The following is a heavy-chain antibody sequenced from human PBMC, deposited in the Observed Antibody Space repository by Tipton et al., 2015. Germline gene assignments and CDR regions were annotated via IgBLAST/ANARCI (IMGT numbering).Heavy chain of an antibody. CDR3: AKGSSYRVDP. Sequence: TLSLTCAVSGDSLTRTDWCSWVRQPPGKGLEWIGEIHQRGSTNYNPSLKGRVTISIDKSRTHLYLKLSSVTAADTAVYYCAKGSSYRVDPWGQGTLVTVSS. D-gene: IGHD3-22*01. CDR1: GDSLTRTDW. J-gene: IGHJ5*02. CDR2: IHQRGST. V-gene: IGHV4-4*02.